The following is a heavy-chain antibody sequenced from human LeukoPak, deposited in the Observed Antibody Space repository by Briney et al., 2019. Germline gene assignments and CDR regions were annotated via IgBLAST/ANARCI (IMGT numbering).Heavy chain of an antibody. D-gene: IGHD5-18*01. J-gene: IGHJ4*02. CDR1: GGSFSGYY. Sequence: PSETLSLTCAVYGGSFSGYYWSWIRQPPGKGLEWIGEINHSGSTNYNPSLKSRVTISVDTSKNQFSLKLSSVTAADTAVYYCARDRGYSYGYNHWGQGTLVTVSS. V-gene: IGHV4-34*01. CDR3: ARDRGYSYGYNH. CDR2: INHSGST.